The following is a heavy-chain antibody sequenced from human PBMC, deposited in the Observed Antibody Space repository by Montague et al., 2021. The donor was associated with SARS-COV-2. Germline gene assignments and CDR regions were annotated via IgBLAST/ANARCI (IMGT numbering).Heavy chain of an antibody. CDR1: GGPFSNYY. J-gene: IGHJ4*02. Sequence: SETLSLTCAVYGGPFSNYYWSWIRQPPGKGLEWIGDSNHRGSTNYNPSLKSRVTISVDTSKNQFSLKLNSVTAADTAVYYCARAHSGSWAHLDNWGQGSLVTVSS. D-gene: IGHD5-12*01. CDR2: SNHRGST. CDR3: ARAHSGSWAHLDN. V-gene: IGHV4-34*01.